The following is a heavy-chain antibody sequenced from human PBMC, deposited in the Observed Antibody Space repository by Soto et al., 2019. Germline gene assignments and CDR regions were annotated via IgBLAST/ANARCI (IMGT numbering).Heavy chain of an antibody. CDR1: GGSISSYY. D-gene: IGHD4-17*01. J-gene: IGHJ4*02. CDR3: ARVRYGDLDY. Sequence: SETLSLTCTVSGGSISSYYWSWIRQPPGKGLEWIGYIYYSGSTNYNPSLKSRVTISVDTSKNQFSLKLSSVTAADTAVYYCARVRYGDLDYWGQGTLVTVSS. CDR2: IYYSGST. V-gene: IGHV4-59*01.